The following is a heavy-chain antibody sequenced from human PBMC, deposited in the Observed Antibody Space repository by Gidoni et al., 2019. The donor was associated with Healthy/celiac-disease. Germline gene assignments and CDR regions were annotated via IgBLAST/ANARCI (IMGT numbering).Heavy chain of an antibody. CDR3: ASKLRYYYDSSGYYPLYYFDY. D-gene: IGHD3-22*01. CDR1: GGTFSSYA. J-gene: IGHJ4*02. V-gene: IGHV1-69*01. Sequence: QVQLVQSGAEVQKPGSSVKVSCKASGGTFSSYAISWVRKAPGQGLEWIGGIIPTFGTANYAQKFQGRVTITADESTSTAYMELSSLRSEDTAVYYCASKLRYYYDSSGYYPLYYFDYWGQGTLVTVSS. CDR2: IIPTFGTA.